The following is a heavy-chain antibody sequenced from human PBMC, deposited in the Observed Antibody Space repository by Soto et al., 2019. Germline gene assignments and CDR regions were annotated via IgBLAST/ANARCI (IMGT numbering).Heavy chain of an antibody. CDR1: GGTFSSYA. D-gene: IGHD6-19*01. CDR2: IIPIFGTA. CDR3: ASGMEAGPFDY. Sequence: QVQLVQSGAEVKKPGSSVKVSCKASGGTFSSYAISWVRQAPGQGLEWMGGIIPIFGTANYAQKFQGRVTITADKCTSTAYRELSSLRSEDTALYYCASGMEAGPFDYWGQGTLVTVSS. J-gene: IGHJ4*02. V-gene: IGHV1-69*06.